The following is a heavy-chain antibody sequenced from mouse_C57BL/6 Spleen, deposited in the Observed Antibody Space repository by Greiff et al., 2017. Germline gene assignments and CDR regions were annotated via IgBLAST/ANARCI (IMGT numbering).Heavy chain of an antibody. Sequence: EVQLQQSGPELVQPGASVKISCKASGYTFTDYYMNWVKQSHGKSLEWIGDINPNNGGTSYNQKFKGKATLTVDKSSSTAYMELRSLTSEDSAVYYCARGGWDAPMDYWGQGASVTVSS. D-gene: IGHD4-1*01. J-gene: IGHJ4*01. CDR2: INPNNGGT. CDR1: GYTFTDYY. CDR3: ARGGWDAPMDY. V-gene: IGHV1-26*01.